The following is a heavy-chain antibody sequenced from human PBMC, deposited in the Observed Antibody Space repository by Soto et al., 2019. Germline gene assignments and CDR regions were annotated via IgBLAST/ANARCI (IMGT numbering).Heavy chain of an antibody. J-gene: IGHJ6*02. D-gene: IGHD6-13*01. CDR2: LWSDGSNK. CDR1: GFNFSNYG. V-gene: IGHV3-33*01. Sequence: QVQLVESGGGVVQPGRSLRISCAASGFNFSNYGMHWVRQAPGKGLEWVAVLWSDGSNKYYADSVKGLFTISRDNSKNTLYLQMNSLRADDTEVYFGARGDAAGPYSIDFWGLGTTVTVSS. CDR3: ARGDAAGPYSIDF.